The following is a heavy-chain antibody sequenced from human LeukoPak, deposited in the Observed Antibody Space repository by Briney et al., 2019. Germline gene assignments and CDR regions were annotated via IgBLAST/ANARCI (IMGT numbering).Heavy chain of an antibody. CDR3: ARDTTEVAAAGRIDY. Sequence: GASVKVSCKASGYTFTSYGISWVRQAPGQGLEWMGRISAYNGNTNYAQKLQGRVTMTTDTSTSTAYMELRSLRSDDTAVYYCARDTTEVAAAGRIDYWGQGTLVTVSS. CDR1: GYTFTSYG. V-gene: IGHV1-18*04. D-gene: IGHD6-13*01. J-gene: IGHJ4*02. CDR2: ISAYNGNT.